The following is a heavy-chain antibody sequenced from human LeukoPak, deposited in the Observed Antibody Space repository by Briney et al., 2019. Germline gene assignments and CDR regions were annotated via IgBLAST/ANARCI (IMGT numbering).Heavy chain of an antibody. CDR2: IWYDGSNK. J-gene: IGHJ4*02. CDR3: ARVVVGRFWVDY. V-gene: IGHV3-33*01. CDR1: GFTFSSYG. D-gene: IGHD3-10*01. Sequence: TGGSLRLSCAASGFTFSSYGMHWVRQAPGKGLEWVAVIWYDGSNKYYADSVKGRFTISRDNSKNTLYLQMNSLRAEDTAVYYCARVVVGRFWVDYWGQGTLVTVSS.